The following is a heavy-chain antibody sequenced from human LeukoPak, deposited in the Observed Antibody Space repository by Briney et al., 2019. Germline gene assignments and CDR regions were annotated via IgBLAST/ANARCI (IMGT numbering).Heavy chain of an antibody. CDR2: INPSGGST. Sequence: ASVKVSCKASGYTFTSYYMHWVRQAPGQGLEWMGIINPSGGSTSYAQKFQGRVTMTRDTSTSTAYMELSSLRSEDTAVYYCARAKYYYGSGSYYNELEDYWGQGTLVTVSS. CDR1: GYTFTSYY. D-gene: IGHD3-10*01. CDR3: ARAKYYYGSGSYYNELEDY. J-gene: IGHJ4*02. V-gene: IGHV1-46*01.